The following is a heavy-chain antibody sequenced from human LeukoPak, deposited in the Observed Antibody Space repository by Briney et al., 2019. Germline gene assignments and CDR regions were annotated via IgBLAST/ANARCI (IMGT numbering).Heavy chain of an antibody. Sequence: GGSLRLSCAASGFTFSSYAMSWVRQAPGKGLEWVSAISGSGGSTYYADSVKGRFTISGDNSKNTLYLQMNSLRAEDTAVYYCAKGWRATRPGRYFQHWGQGTLVTVSS. J-gene: IGHJ1*01. V-gene: IGHV3-23*01. CDR2: ISGSGGST. CDR3: AKGWRATRPGRYFQH. CDR1: GFTFSSYA. D-gene: IGHD2-15*01.